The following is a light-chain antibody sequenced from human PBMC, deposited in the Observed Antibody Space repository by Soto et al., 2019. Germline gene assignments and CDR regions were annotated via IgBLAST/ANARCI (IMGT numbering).Light chain of an antibody. CDR1: QSISSW. J-gene: IGKJ1*01. Sequence: DIQMTQSPSNLSASVGDRVTITCRASQSISSWLAWYQQKPGKAPNLLIHKASHLESGVPSRFSGSGSGTEFTLTISSLQPGDFATYYCQHYDTFPWTFGQGTKVDIK. CDR3: QHYDTFPWT. CDR2: KAS. V-gene: IGKV1-5*03.